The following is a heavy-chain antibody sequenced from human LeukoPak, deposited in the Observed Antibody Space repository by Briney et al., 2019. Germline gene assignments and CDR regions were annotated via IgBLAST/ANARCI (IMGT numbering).Heavy chain of an antibody. J-gene: IGHJ5*02. V-gene: IGHV4-59*01. CDR2: ISYSGST. CDR1: GGSISSYD. CDR3: ARAGPHDFWSGYHNWFDP. D-gene: IGHD3-3*01. Sequence: PSETLSLTCTVSGGSISSYDWSWIRQPPGKGLEWIGYISYSGSTNYNPSLNSRVTISVDTSKNQFSLKLSSVTAADTAVYYCARAGPHDFWSGYHNWFDPWGQGTLVTVSS.